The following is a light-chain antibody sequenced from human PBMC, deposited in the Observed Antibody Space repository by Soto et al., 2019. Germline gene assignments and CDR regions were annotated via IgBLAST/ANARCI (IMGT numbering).Light chain of an antibody. CDR2: DAS. CDR3: QQRGKWPRT. V-gene: IGKV3-11*01. J-gene: IGKJ2*01. CDR1: QSVSSY. Sequence: EIVLTQSPATLSLSPGERATLSCRASQSVSSYLAWYQHKPGQAPRLLIYDASNRATDIPARFSGSGSGTDFNLTISSLESEDFAVYYCQQRGKWPRTFGQGTKLEIK.